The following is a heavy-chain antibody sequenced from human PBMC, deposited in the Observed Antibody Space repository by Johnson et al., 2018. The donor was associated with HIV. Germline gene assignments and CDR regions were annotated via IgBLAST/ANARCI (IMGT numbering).Heavy chain of an antibody. CDR1: GFTFSSYD. J-gene: IGHJ3*02. Sequence: VQLVESGGGVVQPGRSLRLSCAASGFTFSSYDMHWVRQATGKGLEWVSAIGTAGDTYYPGSVKGRFTISREHAKNSLYLQMNNLRLGDTAVYYCSRSVHDYSDYLWGSDAFDIWGQGTMVIVSS. CDR2: IGTAGDT. CDR3: SRSVHDYSDYLWGSDAFDI. V-gene: IGHV3-13*01. D-gene: IGHD4-11*01.